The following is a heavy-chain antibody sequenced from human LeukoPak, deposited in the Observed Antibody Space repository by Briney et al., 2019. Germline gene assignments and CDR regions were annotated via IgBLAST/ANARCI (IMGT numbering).Heavy chain of an antibody. J-gene: IGHJ4*02. CDR2: INPSGGST. CDR3: ARGPKYYDLLTGYYRIGGFDY. D-gene: IGHD3-9*01. Sequence: GASVKVSCKASGYTFTSYYMHWVRQAPGQGLEWMGIINPSGGSTSYAQKFQGRVTMTRDTSTSTVYMELSSLRSEDTAVYYCARGPKYYDLLTGYYRIGGFDYWGQGTLVTVSS. CDR1: GYTFTSYY. V-gene: IGHV1-46*01.